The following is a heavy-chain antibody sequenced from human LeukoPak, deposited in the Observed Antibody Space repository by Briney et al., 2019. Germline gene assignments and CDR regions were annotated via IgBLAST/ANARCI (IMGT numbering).Heavy chain of an antibody. J-gene: IGHJ4*02. CDR3: ARADCSSTSCYSAGLDY. D-gene: IGHD2-2*01. CDR2: INPSGGST. V-gene: IGHV1-46*01. Sequence: ASVKVSLKSSGYTFTSYYMHWVRQAPGQGLEWMGIINPSGGSTSYAQKFQGRVTMTRDMSTSTVYMELSSLRSEDTAVYYCARADCSSTSCYSAGLDYWGQGTLVTVSS. CDR1: GYTFTSYY.